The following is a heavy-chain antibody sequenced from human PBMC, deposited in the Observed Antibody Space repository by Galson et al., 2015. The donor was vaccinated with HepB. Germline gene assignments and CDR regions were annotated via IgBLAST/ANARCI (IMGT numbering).Heavy chain of an antibody. CDR2: ISAYTSNT. D-gene: IGHD3-22*01. J-gene: IGHJ4*02. CDR1: GYTFTSYY. CDR3: ARDGPQDYYDSSGYYYFDY. V-gene: IGHV1-18*04. Sequence: SVKVSCKASGYTFTSYYMHWVRQAPGQGLEWMGWISAYTSNTNNAQKFQGRVTMTTDTATSTAYMELRSLRSDDTAVYYCARDGPQDYYDSSGYYYFDYWGQGTPVTVSS.